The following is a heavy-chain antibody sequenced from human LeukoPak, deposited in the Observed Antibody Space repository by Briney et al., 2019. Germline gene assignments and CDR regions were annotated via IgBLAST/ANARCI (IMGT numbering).Heavy chain of an antibody. CDR3: AKEYCSSTSCYVSD. CDR2: IRYDGSNK. D-gene: IGHD2-2*01. Sequence: GGSLRLSCAASGFTFSSYGMHWVRQAPGEGLEWVAFIRYDGSNKYYADSVKGRFTISRDNSKNTLYLQMNSLRAEDTAVYYCAKEYCSSTSCYVSDWGQGTLVTVSS. V-gene: IGHV3-30*02. J-gene: IGHJ4*02. CDR1: GFTFSSYG.